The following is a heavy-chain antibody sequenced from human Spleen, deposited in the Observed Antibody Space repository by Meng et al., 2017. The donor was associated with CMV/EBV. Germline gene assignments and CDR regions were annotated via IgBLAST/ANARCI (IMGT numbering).Heavy chain of an antibody. CDR1: GFTFSNYA. V-gene: IGHV3-30*02. D-gene: IGHD3-22*01. CDR2: IRNDGTNK. CDR3: AKVDYYDNSGYYDYYYYYGVDV. Sequence: GESLKISCAASGFTFSNYAMHWVRLAPGKGLEWVAFIRNDGTNKYSADSVKGRFTISRDNSKNTLYLQMNSLRAEDTAVYYCAKVDYYDNSGYYDYYYYYGVDVWGQGTTVTVSS. J-gene: IGHJ6*02.